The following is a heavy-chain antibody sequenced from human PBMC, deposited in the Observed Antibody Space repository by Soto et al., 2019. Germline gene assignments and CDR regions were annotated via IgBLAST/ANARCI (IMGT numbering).Heavy chain of an antibody. Sequence: QVQLVQSGAEVKKPGASVKGSFKASGYTFTSYAMHWVRQAPGQRLEWMGWINAGNGNTKYSEKFQGRVTITRDTSASTAYMELSSLRSEDTAVYYCARSIVVVTAADYWGQGTLVTVSS. J-gene: IGHJ4*02. CDR1: GYTFTSYA. D-gene: IGHD2-21*02. CDR2: INAGNGNT. CDR3: ARSIVVVTAADY. V-gene: IGHV1-3*01.